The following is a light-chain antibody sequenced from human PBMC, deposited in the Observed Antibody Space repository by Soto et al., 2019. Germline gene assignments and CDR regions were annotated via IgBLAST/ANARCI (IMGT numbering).Light chain of an antibody. CDR2: DAS. CDR1: QSIYTR. CDR3: QQYSTYSPT. J-gene: IGKJ1*01. Sequence: DIQMTQSPSTLSASVGDRVTITCRASQSIYTRLAWHQQKAGKAPKLLIYDASTLESGVPSRFSGSWSETEFTLTISSLQPDDFATYYCQQYSTYSPTFGQGTKVDIK. V-gene: IGKV1-5*01.